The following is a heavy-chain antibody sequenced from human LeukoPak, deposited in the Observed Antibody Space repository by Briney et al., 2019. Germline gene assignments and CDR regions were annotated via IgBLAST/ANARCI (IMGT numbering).Heavy chain of an antibody. Sequence: GGSLKLSCAASGFTVRSNYMTWVRQAPGKGLEWVSVIYSGGGTFYADSVKARFTISRDNSKNTLYLQMNSLRADDTAVYYCARGSGYSSSWSDFDYWGQGTLVTVSS. CDR2: IYSGGGT. D-gene: IGHD6-13*01. V-gene: IGHV3-66*01. CDR3: ARGSGYSSSWSDFDY. J-gene: IGHJ4*02. CDR1: GFTVRSNY.